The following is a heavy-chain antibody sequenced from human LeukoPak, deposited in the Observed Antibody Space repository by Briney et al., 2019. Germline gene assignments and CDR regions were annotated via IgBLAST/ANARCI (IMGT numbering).Heavy chain of an antibody. CDR1: GFTFSSYE. CDR3: ARGWAGNY. J-gene: IGHJ4*02. Sequence: GGSLRLSCAASGFTFSSYEMKWVRQAPGEGLEWVSYIGSSGTLMYYADSVKGRFTISRDNAKNSLYLQMNSLRAEDTAVYYCARGWAGNYWGQGTLVTVSS. D-gene: IGHD6-19*01. CDR2: IGSSGTLM. V-gene: IGHV3-48*03.